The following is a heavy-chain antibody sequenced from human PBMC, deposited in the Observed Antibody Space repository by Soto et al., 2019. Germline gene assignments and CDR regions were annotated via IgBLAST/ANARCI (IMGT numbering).Heavy chain of an antibody. J-gene: IGHJ6*02. Sequence: QVQLVESGGGVVQPGRSLRLSCAASGFTFSSYAMHWVRQAPGKGLEWVAVISYDGSNKYYADSVKGRFTISRDNSKNTLYLQMNSLRAEDTAVYYCARDYVGYGMDVWGPGTTVTVSS. CDR3: ARDYVGYGMDV. CDR1: GFTFSSYA. D-gene: IGHD3-16*01. V-gene: IGHV3-30-3*01. CDR2: ISYDGSNK.